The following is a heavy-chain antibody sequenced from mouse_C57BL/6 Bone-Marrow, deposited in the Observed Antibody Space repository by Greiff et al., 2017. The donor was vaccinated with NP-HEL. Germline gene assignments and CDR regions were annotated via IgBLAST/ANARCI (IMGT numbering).Heavy chain of an antibody. CDR2: ISSGGSYT. Sequence: EVMLVESGGDLVKPGGSLKLSCAASGFTFSSYGMSWVRQTPDKRLEWVATISSGGSYTYYPDSVKGRFTISRDNAKNTPYLQMSSLKSEDTAMYYCARHRLYFDYWGQGTTLTVSS. D-gene: IGHD1-2*01. CDR3: ARHRLYFDY. CDR1: GFTFSSYG. J-gene: IGHJ2*01. V-gene: IGHV5-6*01.